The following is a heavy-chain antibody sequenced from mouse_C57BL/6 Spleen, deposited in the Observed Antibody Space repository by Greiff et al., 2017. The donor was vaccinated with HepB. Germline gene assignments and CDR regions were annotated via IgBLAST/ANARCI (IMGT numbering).Heavy chain of an antibody. J-gene: IGHJ4*01. Sequence: QVQLQQPGAELVKPGASVKLSCKASGYTFTSYWMHWVKQRPGQGLEWIGMIHPNSGSTNYNEKFKSKATLTVDKSYSTAYMQLSSLTSEDSAVYYCARGDLDYYAMDYWGQGTSVTVSS. CDR3: ARGDLDYYAMDY. CDR1: GYTFTSYW. V-gene: IGHV1-64*01. CDR2: IHPNSGST. D-gene: IGHD3-3*01.